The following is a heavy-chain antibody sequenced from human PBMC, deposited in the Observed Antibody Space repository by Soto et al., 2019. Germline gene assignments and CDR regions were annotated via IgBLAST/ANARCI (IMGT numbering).Heavy chain of an antibody. CDR1: GYTFIRYG. J-gene: IGHJ4*02. CDR2: ISAYNGNT. D-gene: IGHD3-9*01. Sequence: ASVKVSCKASGYTFIRYGISWVRQAPGQGLEWMGWISAYNGNTNYAQKLQGRVTMTTDTSTSTAYMELRSLRSDDTAVYYCARTPLGIAYIYYDILTGHPGENDYWGQGTLVTVSS. V-gene: IGHV1-18*01. CDR3: ARTPLGIAYIYYDILTGHPGENDY.